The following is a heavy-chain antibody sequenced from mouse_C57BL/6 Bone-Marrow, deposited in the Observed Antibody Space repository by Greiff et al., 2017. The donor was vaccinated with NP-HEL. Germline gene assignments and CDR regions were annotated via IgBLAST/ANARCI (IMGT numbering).Heavy chain of an antibody. V-gene: IGHV7-1*01. CDR3: ARDASSGYYAMDY. J-gene: IGHJ4*01. CDR1: GFTFSDFY. D-gene: IGHD3-2*02. CDR2: SRNKANDYTT. Sequence: EVNLVESGGGLVQSGRSLRLSCATSGFTFSDFYMEWVRQAPGKGLEWIAASRNKANDYTTEYSASVKGRFIVSRDTSQSILYLQMNALRAEDTAIYYCARDASSGYYAMDYWGQGTSVTVSS.